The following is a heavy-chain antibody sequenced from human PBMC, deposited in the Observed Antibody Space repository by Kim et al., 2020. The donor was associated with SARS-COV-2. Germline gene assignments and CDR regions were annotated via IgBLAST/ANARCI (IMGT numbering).Heavy chain of an antibody. V-gene: IGHV1-18*01. J-gene: IGHJ4*02. Sequence: YAPKLQGRVTMTTDTATSTAYMGLRSLRSDDTAVYYCARDMGSSTSCFDYWGQGTLVTVSS. D-gene: IGHD2-2*01. CDR3: ARDMGSSTSCFDY.